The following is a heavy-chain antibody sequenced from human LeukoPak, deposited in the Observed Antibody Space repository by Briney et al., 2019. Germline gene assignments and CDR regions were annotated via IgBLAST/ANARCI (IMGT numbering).Heavy chain of an antibody. Sequence: GRSLRLSCAASGFTFSNYWMHWVRQAPGKGLVWVSRIIGDGSSTNYADSVKGRFTISRYNAMNTLYLQMNSLRVEDTAVYYCARDIRFGPWGQGTLVTVSS. J-gene: IGHJ5*02. CDR2: IIGDGSST. CDR1: GFTFSNYW. V-gene: IGHV3-74*01. CDR3: ARDIRFGP. D-gene: IGHD2-21*01.